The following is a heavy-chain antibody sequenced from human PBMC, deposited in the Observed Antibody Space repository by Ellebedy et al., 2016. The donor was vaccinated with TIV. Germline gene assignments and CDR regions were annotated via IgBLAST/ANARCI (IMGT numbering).Heavy chain of an antibody. J-gene: IGHJ4*02. D-gene: IGHD2-2*01. Sequence: GESLKISCAASGFTFSGYWMSWVRQAPGKGLEWVANRKEDGSEAYYVDSVKGRFTISRDNAKNSLYLQMSNLRAEDTAVFYCARAGGRHSTGSGFYWGQGTRVTVST. V-gene: IGHV3-7*03. CDR3: ARAGGRHSTGSGFY. CDR2: RKEDGSEA. CDR1: GFTFSGYW.